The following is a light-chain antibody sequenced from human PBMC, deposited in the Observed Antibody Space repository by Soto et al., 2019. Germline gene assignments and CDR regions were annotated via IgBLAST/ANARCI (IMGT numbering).Light chain of an antibody. CDR2: EVS. J-gene: IGLJ1*01. V-gene: IGLV2-8*01. Sequence: QSVLTQPPSASGSPGQSVTISCTGTSSDVGAYNYVSWYQQHPGKAPKLMIYEVSKRPSGVPDRFSGSKSGNTASLTVSGLQAEDEADYYCSSHAGSTHVFGTGPKVTVL. CDR3: SSHAGSTHV. CDR1: SSDVGAYNY.